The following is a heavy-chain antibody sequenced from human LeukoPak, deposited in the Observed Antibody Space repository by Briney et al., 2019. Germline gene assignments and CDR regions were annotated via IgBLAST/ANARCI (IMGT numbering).Heavy chain of an antibody. CDR1: GFTFSSYA. Sequence: GRSLRLSCAASGFTFSSYAMHWVRQAPGKGLEWVAVISYDGSNKYYADSVKGRFTISRDNSKNTLYLQMNSLRAEDTAVYYCARGIRSHSSAGAFDIWGQGTMVTVSS. D-gene: IGHD4-11*01. CDR3: ARGIRSHSSAGAFDI. J-gene: IGHJ3*02. V-gene: IGHV3-30-3*01. CDR2: ISYDGSNK.